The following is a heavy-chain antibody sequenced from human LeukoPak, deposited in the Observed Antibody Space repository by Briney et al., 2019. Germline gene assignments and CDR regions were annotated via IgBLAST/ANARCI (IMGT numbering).Heavy chain of an antibody. CDR3: ARGSYSYGYGYYYYGMDV. J-gene: IGHJ6*02. D-gene: IGHD5-18*01. Sequence: GGSLRLSCTASGFTVSSNFMSWVRQAPGKGLEWVSVIYGGGSTYYADSVKGRFTISRDTSKNTLYLQMNSLRADDTAVYYCARGSYSYGYGYYYYGMDVWGQGTTVTVSS. CDR1: GFTVSSNF. CDR2: IYGGGST. V-gene: IGHV3-53*01.